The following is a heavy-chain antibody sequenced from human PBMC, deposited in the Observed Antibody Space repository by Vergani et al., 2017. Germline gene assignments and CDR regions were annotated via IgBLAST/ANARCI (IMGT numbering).Heavy chain of an antibody. CDR3: ARHSTVEWLVKLGGIDP. Sequence: QLQLQESGPGLVKPSATLSLTCSVSGASIRSSNYYWGWIRQPPGKGLEWIASIYYIGSTYYNPSLKSRVTISVDTSKNQFSLKLSSVTAADTAVYFCARHSTVEWLVKLGGIDPWGQGILVTVSS. CDR1: GASIRSSNYY. J-gene: IGHJ5*02. D-gene: IGHD6-19*01. CDR2: IYYIGST. V-gene: IGHV4-39*01.